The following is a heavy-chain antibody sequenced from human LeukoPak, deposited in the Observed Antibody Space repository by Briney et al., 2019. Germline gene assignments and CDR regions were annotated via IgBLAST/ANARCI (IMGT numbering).Heavy chain of an antibody. CDR1: GFTFSSYG. D-gene: IGHD1-14*01. J-gene: IGHJ6*02. Sequence: GGSLRLSCAASGFTFSSYGMHWVRQAPGKGLEWVAVISFDGSDKYYADSVKGRFTISRDNSKNTLYLQMNSLRAEDTAVYYCARGSRYPPQYYYYGMDVWGQGTTVTVSS. CDR2: ISFDGSDK. V-gene: IGHV3-30*03. CDR3: ARGSRYPPQYYYYGMDV.